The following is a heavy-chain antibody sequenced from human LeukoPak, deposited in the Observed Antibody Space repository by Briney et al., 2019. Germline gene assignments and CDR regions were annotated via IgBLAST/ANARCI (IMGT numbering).Heavy chain of an antibody. Sequence: ASVKVSCKASGYTFTSYGISWVRQAPGQGLEWMGWISAYNGNTNYAQKLQGRVTMTTDTSTSTAYMELRSLRSDDTAVYYCARLKRGYSSGWFDPWGQGTLVTVSS. D-gene: IGHD5-18*01. CDR2: ISAYNGNT. J-gene: IGHJ5*02. CDR3: ARLKRGYSSGWFDP. CDR1: GYTFTSYG. V-gene: IGHV1-18*01.